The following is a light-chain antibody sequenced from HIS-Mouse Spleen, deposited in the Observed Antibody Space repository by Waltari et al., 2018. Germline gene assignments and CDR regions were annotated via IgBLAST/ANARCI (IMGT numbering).Light chain of an antibody. V-gene: IGLV3-25*03. CDR1: ALPKQY. J-gene: IGLJ3*02. Sequence: SYELTQPPSVSVSPGQTARITCSGDALPKQYAYGYQQKPGQAPVLVIYKDSERPSGIPERFSGSSSGTTVTLTISGVQAEDEADYYCQSADSSGTGWVFGRGTKLTVL. CDR2: KDS. CDR3: QSADSSGTGWV.